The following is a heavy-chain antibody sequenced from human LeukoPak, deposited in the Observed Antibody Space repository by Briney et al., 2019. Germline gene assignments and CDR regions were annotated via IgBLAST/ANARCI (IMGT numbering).Heavy chain of an antibody. CDR1: GYTFTGYS. Sequence: ASVKVSCKTSGYTFTGYSMHWVRQAPGQGLEWMGWINPDSGGTNYAQKFQGKVTMTRDTSIRTAYMELSRLRSDDTAMYYCATYEPTNNYDRSGYGNAFDIWGQGTMVTVSS. D-gene: IGHD3-22*01. V-gene: IGHV1-2*02. CDR3: ATYEPTNNYDRSGYGNAFDI. J-gene: IGHJ3*02. CDR2: INPDSGGT.